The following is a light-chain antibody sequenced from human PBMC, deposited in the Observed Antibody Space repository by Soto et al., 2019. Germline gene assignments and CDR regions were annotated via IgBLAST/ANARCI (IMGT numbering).Light chain of an antibody. V-gene: IGLV4-60*03. CDR3: DTWDSNTNV. J-gene: IGLJ1*01. Sequence: LVLPQSSSASASLGSSVKLTCTLSSGHSSYIIAWHQQQPGNAPRYLMKREGSGSYNKGSGVPDLFSGSSSGADRYLTISNLHSEDEADYYCDTWDSNTNVFGTGTKATVL. CDR2: REGSGSY. CDR1: SGHSSYI.